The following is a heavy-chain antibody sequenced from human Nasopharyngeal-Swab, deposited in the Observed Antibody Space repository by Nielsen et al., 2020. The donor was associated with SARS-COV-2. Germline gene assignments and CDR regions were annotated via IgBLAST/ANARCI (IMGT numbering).Heavy chain of an antibody. V-gene: IGHV1-69*13. D-gene: IGHD2-21*01. CDR3: ARPAIAEPYYYFYGMDV. CDR2: IIIIFGTA. Sequence: SVKVSCKASGGTFSSYAISWVRQAPGQGLEWMGGIIIIFGTANYAQKFQGRVTITADESTSTAYRELSSLRSEDTAVYYCARPAIAEPYYYFYGMDVWGQGTTVTVS. J-gene: IGHJ6*02. CDR1: GGTFSSYA.